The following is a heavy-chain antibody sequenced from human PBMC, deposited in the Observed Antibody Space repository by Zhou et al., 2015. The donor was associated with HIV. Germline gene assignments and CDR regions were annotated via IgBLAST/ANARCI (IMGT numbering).Heavy chain of an antibody. J-gene: IGHJ3*02. CDR2: IRRKDYGASR. D-gene: IGHD1-1*01. CDR1: GFIFGDFA. V-gene: IGHV3-49*03. CDR3: TRDPWVHRDAFDI. Sequence: EVQLVESGGGLVEPGRSLRLSCTGSGFIFGDFAVIWFRQAPGRGLEWVGFIRRKDYGASREYAASVRGRFTISRDDSNDIAYLQMNSLKDEDTAMYYCTRDPWVHRDAFDIWGRGTMVTVSS.